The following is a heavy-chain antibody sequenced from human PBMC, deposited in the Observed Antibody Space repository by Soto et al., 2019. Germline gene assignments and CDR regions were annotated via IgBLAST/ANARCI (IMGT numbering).Heavy chain of an antibody. J-gene: IGHJ5*02. CDR1: GGTFSSYA. Sequence: GXSVKVSFKASGGTFSSYAISLVRQAPGQGLECMGGIIPIFGTANYAQKFQGRVTITADKSTSTAYMELSSLRSEDTAVYYCARVIQATGPAGWFDPWGQGTLVTVSS. CDR2: IIPIFGTA. V-gene: IGHV1-69*06. D-gene: IGHD5-18*01. CDR3: ARVIQATGPAGWFDP.